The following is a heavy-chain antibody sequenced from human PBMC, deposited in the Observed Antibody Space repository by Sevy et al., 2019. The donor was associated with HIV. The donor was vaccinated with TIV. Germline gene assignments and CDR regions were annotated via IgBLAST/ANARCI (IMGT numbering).Heavy chain of an antibody. CDR2: IYHSGST. CDR3: ARVEYYDSRPPRPDKYNWFDP. J-gene: IGHJ5*02. V-gene: IGHV4-30-2*01. D-gene: IGHD3-22*01. Sequence: SETLSLTCAVSGGSISSGGYSWSCIRQPPGKGLEWIGYIYHSGSTYYNPSLKSRVTISVDRSKNQFSLKRSSVTAADTAVYYCARVEYYDSRPPRPDKYNWFDPWGQGTLVTVSS. CDR1: GGSISSGGYS.